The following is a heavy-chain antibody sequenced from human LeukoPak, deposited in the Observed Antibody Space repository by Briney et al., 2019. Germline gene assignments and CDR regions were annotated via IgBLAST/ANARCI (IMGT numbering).Heavy chain of an antibody. Sequence: GGSLRLSCAASGSTFSSYSMNWVRQAPGKGLEWVSSISSSSSYIYYADSVKGRFTISRDNAKNSLYLQMNSLRAEDTAVYYCARGAWYCSSTSCSEPHAFDIWGQGTMVTVSS. V-gene: IGHV3-21*01. D-gene: IGHD2-2*01. CDR3: ARGAWYCSSTSCSEPHAFDI. CDR1: GSTFSSYS. J-gene: IGHJ3*02. CDR2: ISSSSSYI.